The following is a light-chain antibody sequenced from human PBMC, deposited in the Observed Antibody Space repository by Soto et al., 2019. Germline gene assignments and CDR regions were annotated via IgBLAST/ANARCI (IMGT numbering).Light chain of an antibody. J-gene: IGLJ2*01. CDR2: DVN. V-gene: IGLV2-14*03. CDR1: SSDVGAYDF. CDR3: ASYSTSSLRVI. Sequence: QSALTQPASVSGSPGQSITFSCTGSSSDVGAYDFVSWYRQHPGKAPKLLLYDVNNRPSGVSYRFSGSKSGNTASLSISGLQAEAEADYYCASYSTSSLRVIFGGGTKLTVL.